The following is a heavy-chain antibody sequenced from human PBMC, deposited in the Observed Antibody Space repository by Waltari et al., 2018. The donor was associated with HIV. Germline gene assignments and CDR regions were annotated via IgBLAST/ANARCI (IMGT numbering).Heavy chain of an antibody. Sequence: QVQLVQSGAEVKKPGASVKVSCKASGYTFKAYHMHWVRQAPGQGLEWMGRINLHNGGTNYSQKFQGRVTMTRDTSTSTAYMELSRLKPDDTAIYYCARVAWPAAIHYGMDVWGQGTTVTVSS. V-gene: IGHV1-2*06. CDR3: ARVAWPAAIHYGMDV. D-gene: IGHD2-2*01. CDR2: INLHNGGT. J-gene: IGHJ6*02. CDR1: GYTFKAYH.